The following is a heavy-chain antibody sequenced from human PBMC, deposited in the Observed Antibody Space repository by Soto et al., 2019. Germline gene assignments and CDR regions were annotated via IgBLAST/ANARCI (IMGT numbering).Heavy chain of an antibody. CDR2: IYYTGST. CDR3: ARAYAVGGYFDY. Sequence: PSETLSLTCTVSGCSISRYYWNWIRQPPGKGLEWIGYIYYTGSTNYSPSLKSRVTISLHTSKNHFSLKLSSVTAADTAVYYCARAYAVGGYFDYWGQGTLVTVSS. V-gene: IGHV4-59*01. D-gene: IGHD3-10*01. CDR1: GCSISRYY. J-gene: IGHJ4*02.